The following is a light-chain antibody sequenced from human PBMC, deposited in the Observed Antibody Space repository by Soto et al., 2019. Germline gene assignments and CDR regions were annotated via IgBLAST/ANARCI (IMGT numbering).Light chain of an antibody. CDR2: GAS. Sequence: EIVLTQSPGTLSVSPGERATLSCRVSQSVGRNYLAWYQQKPGQAPRLLTYGASSRATGIPDRFSGSASGTDFTLTISRLEPEDFAVYYCQQYAESPLTFGGGTKVETK. CDR1: QSVGRNY. V-gene: IGKV3-20*01. J-gene: IGKJ4*01. CDR3: QQYAESPLT.